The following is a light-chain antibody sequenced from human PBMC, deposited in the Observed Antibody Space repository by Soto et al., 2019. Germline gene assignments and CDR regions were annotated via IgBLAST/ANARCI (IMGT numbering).Light chain of an antibody. CDR2: STN. CDR3: VLYMGSGISV. CDR1: SGSVSTSYY. V-gene: IGLV8-61*01. J-gene: IGLJ1*01. Sequence: QTVVTQEPSFSVSPGGTVTLTCGLSSGSVSTSYYPSWYQQTPGQAPRTLIYSTNTRSSGVPDRFSGSILGNKAALTITGAAADDQSDYCCVLYMGSGISVFGSGTKLTVL.